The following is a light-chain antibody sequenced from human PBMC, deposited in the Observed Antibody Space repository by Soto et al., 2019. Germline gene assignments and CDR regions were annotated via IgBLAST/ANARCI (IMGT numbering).Light chain of an antibody. CDR3: QQYNNWPRT. CDR1: QSVSTN. J-gene: IGKJ1*01. CDR2: GAS. Sequence: EIVMTQSPATLSVSPGERATFSCRARQSVSTNLAWYQQKPGQAPRVLIYGASTRATGIPARFSGSGSGTEFPLTTSSLQSEDLAAYYCQQYNNWPRTLGQGTKVDIK. V-gene: IGKV3-15*01.